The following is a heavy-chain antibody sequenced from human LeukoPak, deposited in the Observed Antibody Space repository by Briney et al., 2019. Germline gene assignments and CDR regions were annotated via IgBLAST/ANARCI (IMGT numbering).Heavy chain of an antibody. CDR1: GRSISSGNY. J-gene: IGHJ4*02. CDR3: ARGYYDTSAYSNPFDF. CDR2: MLHSGST. V-gene: IGHV4-38-2*02. D-gene: IGHD3-22*01. Sequence: PSETLSLTCNVSGRSISSGNYWDWIRQSPGKELEWIGTMLHSGSTYYNPSLSSRVTISVDTSNNQFSLRLNSVTAADTAVYFCARGYYDTSAYSNPFDFWGQGTLVTVSS.